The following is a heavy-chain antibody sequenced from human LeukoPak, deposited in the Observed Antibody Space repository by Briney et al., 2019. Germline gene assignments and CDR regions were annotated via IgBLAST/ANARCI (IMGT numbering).Heavy chain of an antibody. J-gene: IGHJ3*01. CDR2: IYHSGNT. CDR1: GAFISGSNW. CDR3: ASASSGWYDAFDV. V-gene: IGHV4-4*02. Sequence: PSGTLSLTCAVSGAFISGSNWWSWIRPPPGKGLEWIGEIYHSGNTNYNPSLKSRVTISVDKSKNQFSLKLSSVTAADTAVYYCASASSGWYDAFDVWGQGTMVMVSS. D-gene: IGHD6-19*01.